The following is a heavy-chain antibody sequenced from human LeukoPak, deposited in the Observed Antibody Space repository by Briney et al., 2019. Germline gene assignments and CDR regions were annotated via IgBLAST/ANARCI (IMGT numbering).Heavy chain of an antibody. Sequence: ASVKVSCKASGYTFTSYGISWVRQAPGQGLEWMGWISVYNGNTNYAQKFQGRVTMTTDTSTSTVYMELRSLISDDTAVYYCARATAGNFDYWGQGTLVTVSS. CDR1: GYTFTSYG. D-gene: IGHD1-14*01. J-gene: IGHJ4*02. V-gene: IGHV1-18*01. CDR3: ARATAGNFDY. CDR2: ISVYNGNT.